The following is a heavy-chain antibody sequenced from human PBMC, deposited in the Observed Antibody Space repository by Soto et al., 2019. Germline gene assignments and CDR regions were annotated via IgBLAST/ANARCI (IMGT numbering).Heavy chain of an antibody. CDR2: IVVGSGDI. CDR1: GFTLTRSA. J-gene: IGHJ6*02. D-gene: IGHD3-10*01. CDR3: AAGGVRLWSPQHYYHGMDV. Sequence: SVKVSCKXSGFTLTRSAVHWVRQARGQRLEWIGWIVVGSGDIKYAQKLQERVTITRDTSTSTAYMELSSLRSDDTAVYYCAAGGVRLWSPQHYYHGMDVWGQGTTVTVSS. V-gene: IGHV1-58*01.